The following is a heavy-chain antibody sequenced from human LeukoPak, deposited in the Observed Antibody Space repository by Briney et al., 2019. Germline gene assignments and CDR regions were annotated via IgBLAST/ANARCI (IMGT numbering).Heavy chain of an antibody. CDR2: IIPILGIA. Sequence: ASVKVSCKASGGTFSSYAISWVRQAPGQGLEWIGRIIPILGIANYAQKFQGRVTITADKSTSTAYMELSSLRSEDTAVYYCVRDAYGSGKGFFDYWGQGTLVTVSS. D-gene: IGHD3-10*01. J-gene: IGHJ4*02. CDR3: VRDAYGSGKGFFDY. V-gene: IGHV1-69*04. CDR1: GGTFSSYA.